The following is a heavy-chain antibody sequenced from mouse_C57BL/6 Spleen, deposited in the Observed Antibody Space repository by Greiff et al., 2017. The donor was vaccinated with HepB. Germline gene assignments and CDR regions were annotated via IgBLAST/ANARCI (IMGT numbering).Heavy chain of an antibody. Sequence: QVQLQQPGAELVRPGSSVKLSCKASGYTFTSYWMHWVKQRPIQGLEWIGNIDPSDSETHYNQKFKDKATLTVDKSSSTAYMQLSSLTSEDSAVYYCARDVYGYPYYYAMDYWGQGTSVTVSS. CDR3: ARDVYGYPYYYAMDY. V-gene: IGHV1-52*01. D-gene: IGHD2-2*01. J-gene: IGHJ4*01. CDR2: IDPSDSET. CDR1: GYTFTSYW.